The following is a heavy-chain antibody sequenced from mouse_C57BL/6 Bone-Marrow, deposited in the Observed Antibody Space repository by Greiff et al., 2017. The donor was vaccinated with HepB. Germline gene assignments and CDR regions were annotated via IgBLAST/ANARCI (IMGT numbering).Heavy chain of an antibody. D-gene: IGHD1-1*01. Sequence: EVQLQQSGAELVRPGASVKLSCTASGFNIKDDYMHWVKQRPEQGLEWIGWIDPENGDTEYASKFQGKATITADTSSNTAYLQLSSLTSEDTAVYYCTTVTTVVATFHWYFDVWGTGTTVTVSS. CDR1: GFNIKDDY. CDR2: IDPENGDT. CDR3: TTVTTVVATFHWYFDV. J-gene: IGHJ1*03. V-gene: IGHV14-4*01.